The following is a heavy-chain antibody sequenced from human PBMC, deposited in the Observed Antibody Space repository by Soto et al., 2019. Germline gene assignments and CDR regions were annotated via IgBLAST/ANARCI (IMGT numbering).Heavy chain of an antibody. V-gene: IGHV4-61*01. CDR1: GGSFKSGSYS. D-gene: IGHD3-3*01. CDR2: VYHTGRT. CDR3: ARDFAYFDS. Sequence: WETLSLTCTVSGGSFKSGSYSWSWIRQPPGKGLEWIGYVYHTGRTSYNPSLKSRVSIPMDTSKNQFSLNLDSVTAADTAVYFCARDFAYFDSWGQGTLVTVSS. J-gene: IGHJ4*02.